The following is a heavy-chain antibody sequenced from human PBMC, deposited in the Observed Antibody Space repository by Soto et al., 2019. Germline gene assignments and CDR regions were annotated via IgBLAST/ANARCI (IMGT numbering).Heavy chain of an antibody. J-gene: IGHJ4*02. V-gene: IGHV3-23*01. CDR2: VSIGGST. Sequence: PGGSLRLSCAASGFTFSSYAMCWVRQGPGKGLEWVAVVSIGGSTHYADSVRGRFTISRDNSKNTLSLQMNSLTAEDTAVYFCAKRRGAGGHFDYWGQGALVTVSS. CDR1: GFTFSSYA. CDR3: AKRRGAGGHFDY. D-gene: IGHD2-15*01.